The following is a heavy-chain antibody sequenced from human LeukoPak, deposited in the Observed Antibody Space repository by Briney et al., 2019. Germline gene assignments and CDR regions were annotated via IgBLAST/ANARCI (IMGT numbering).Heavy chain of an antibody. CDR2: INHSGST. CDR1: GGSFSGYY. Sequence: SETLSLTCAVYGGSFSGYYWSWIRQPPGKGLEWIGEINHSGSTNYNPSLKSRVTISVDTSKNQFSLKLSSVTAADTAVYYCARAVGYCSSTSCYSVAPYYYYYGMDVWGQGTTVTVSS. V-gene: IGHV4-34*01. J-gene: IGHJ6*02. D-gene: IGHD2-2*02. CDR3: ARAVGYCSSTSCYSVAPYYYYYGMDV.